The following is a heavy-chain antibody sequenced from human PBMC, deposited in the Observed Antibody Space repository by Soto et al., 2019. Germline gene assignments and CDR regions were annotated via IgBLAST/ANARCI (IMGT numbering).Heavy chain of an antibody. V-gene: IGHV4-4*02. J-gene: IGHJ6*02. CDR1: GVSISSSQW. CDR2: IYHNERT. CDR3: GRTKDYFYGVDV. Sequence: QVQLQESGPGLVKPSGTPSLTCAVSGVSISSSQWWSWVRQPPGKGLEWIGEIYHNERTNYNPSLKSRLTMSLDRSKNQVSLKLSSVTAADTATYYCGRTKDYFYGVDVWGQGTTVTVSS.